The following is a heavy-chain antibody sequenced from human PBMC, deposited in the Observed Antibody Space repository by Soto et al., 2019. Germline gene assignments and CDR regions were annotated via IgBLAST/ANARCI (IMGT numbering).Heavy chain of an antibody. CDR3: AKDRGDREFGYDY. D-gene: IGHD3-10*01. Sequence: EVQLLESGGGLVQPGGSLRLSCAASGFTFSSYAMSWVRQAPGKGLEWVSAISGSGGSTYYADSVKGRFTISRDNSKNTLYLQMNSLRTEDTAVYYCAKDRGDREFGYDYWGQGTLVTVSS. CDR2: ISGSGGST. V-gene: IGHV3-23*01. CDR1: GFTFSSYA. J-gene: IGHJ4*02.